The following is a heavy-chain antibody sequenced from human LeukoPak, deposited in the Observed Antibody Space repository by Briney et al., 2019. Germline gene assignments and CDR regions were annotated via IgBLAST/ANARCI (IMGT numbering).Heavy chain of an antibody. CDR3: ASDKTSTWEYNWFDP. CDR1: GGSISSSSYY. CDR2: IYTSGST. Sequence: SQTLSLTCTVSGGSISSSSYYWGWIRQPPGKGLEWIGGIYTSGSTNYNPSLKSRVTMSVDTSKNQFSLQLSSVAPADTAMYYCASDKTSTWEYNWFDPWGQGTLVTVSS. V-gene: IGHV4-39*07. D-gene: IGHD1-26*01. J-gene: IGHJ5*02.